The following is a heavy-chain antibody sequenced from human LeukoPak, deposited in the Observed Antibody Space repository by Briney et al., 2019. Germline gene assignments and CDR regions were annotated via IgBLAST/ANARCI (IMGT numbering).Heavy chain of an antibody. J-gene: IGHJ6*03. CDR2: MNSAGTTI. V-gene: IGHV3-74*01. Sequence: GGSLRLSCAASGFTISGFWMHWVRQVPGEGLVWVARMNSAGTTINYADSVKGRFTISRDNVRNTLHLQMNSLRAEDTAVYYCAKPPITIFGVIHYYYMDVWGKGTTVTVSS. CDR3: AKPPITIFGVIHYYYMDV. CDR1: GFTISGFW. D-gene: IGHD3-3*01.